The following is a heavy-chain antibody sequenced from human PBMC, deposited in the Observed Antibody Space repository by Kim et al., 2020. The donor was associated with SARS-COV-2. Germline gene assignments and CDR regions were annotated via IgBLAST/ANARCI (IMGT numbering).Heavy chain of an antibody. CDR2: IKSKTDGGTT. Sequence: GGSLRLSCAASGFTFSNAWMSWVRQAPGKGLEWVGRIKSKTDGGTTDYAAPVKGRFTISRDDSKNTLYLQMNSLKTEDTAVYYCTTTTGYSSSWQGRDYYYYGMDVWGQGTTVTVSS. CDR1: GFTFSNAW. J-gene: IGHJ6*02. D-gene: IGHD6-13*01. CDR3: TTTTGYSSSWQGRDYYYYGMDV. V-gene: IGHV3-15*01.